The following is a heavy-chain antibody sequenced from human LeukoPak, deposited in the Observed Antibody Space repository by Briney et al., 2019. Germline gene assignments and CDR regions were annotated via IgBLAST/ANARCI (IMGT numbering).Heavy chain of an antibody. CDR2: IWYDGSNK. Sequence: PGGSLRLSCAASGFTFSTYGMHWVRQAPGKGLEWVAFIWYDGSNKYYADSVKGRFAISRDNSKNTLYLQMNSLSPEDTAVYYGAKDRGHNGGVDYWGQGTLVTVSS. D-gene: IGHD4-23*01. J-gene: IGHJ4*02. CDR1: GFTFSTYG. CDR3: AKDRGHNGGVDY. V-gene: IGHV3-30*02.